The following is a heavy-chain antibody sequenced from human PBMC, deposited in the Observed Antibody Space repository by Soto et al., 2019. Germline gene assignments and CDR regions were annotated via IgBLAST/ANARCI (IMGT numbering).Heavy chain of an antibody. Sequence: GGSLRLSCAASGFTFNSYEMNWVRQAPGKGLEWISYISSTGSTIYYAGSVKGRFTISRDNAKNSLSLQMNSLRAEDTAVYYCARALPLLLDVVTTFDYWGLGTLVTVSS. D-gene: IGHD3-22*01. CDR1: GFTFNSYE. V-gene: IGHV3-48*03. CDR2: ISSTGSTI. J-gene: IGHJ4*02. CDR3: ARALPLLLDVVTTFDY.